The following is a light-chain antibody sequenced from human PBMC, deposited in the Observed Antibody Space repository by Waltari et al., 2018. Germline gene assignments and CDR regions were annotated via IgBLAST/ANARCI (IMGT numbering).Light chain of an antibody. CDR1: RSNIGSNH. J-gene: IGLJ3*02. CDR3: AAWDDTLSAVL. CDR2: RNN. V-gene: IGLV1-47*01. Sequence: QSVLTQPPSASGTPGPRVTISCSGSRSNIGSNHVYWYQHLPGTTPKLLIYRNNQRPSGGPDRFSGSKAGTSASLAISGLRSEDEADYYCAAWDDTLSAVLFGGGTNLTVL.